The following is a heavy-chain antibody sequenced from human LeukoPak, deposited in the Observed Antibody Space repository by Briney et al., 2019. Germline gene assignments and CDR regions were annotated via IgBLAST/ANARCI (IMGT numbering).Heavy chain of an antibody. CDR2: IYSGGST. V-gene: IGHV3-53*01. D-gene: IGHD3-22*01. CDR1: GFTVSSNY. J-gene: IGHJ3*02. CDR3: AREPYDSSDYRDAFDI. Sequence: PGGSLRLSCAASGFTVSSNYMSWVRQAPGKGLEWVSVIYSGGSTYYADSVKGRFTISRDNSKNTLYLQMNSLRAEDTAVYYCAREPYDSSDYRDAFDIWGQGTMVTVSS.